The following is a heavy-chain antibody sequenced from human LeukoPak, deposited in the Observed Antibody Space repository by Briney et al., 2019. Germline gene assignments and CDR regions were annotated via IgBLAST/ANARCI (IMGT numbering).Heavy chain of an antibody. J-gene: IGHJ5*02. CDR2: LYYSGST. CDR3: ARPRSRVSWFGP. CDR1: GGSISSSNYY. D-gene: IGHD2-8*01. V-gene: IGHV4-39*01. Sequence: PSETLSLTCTVSGGSISSSNYYWGWIRQPPGKGLEWIGSLYYSGSTYYNPSLKSRVAISVDTSKNQFSLKLRSVTAADTAVYYCARPRSRVSWFGPWGQGTLVTVSS.